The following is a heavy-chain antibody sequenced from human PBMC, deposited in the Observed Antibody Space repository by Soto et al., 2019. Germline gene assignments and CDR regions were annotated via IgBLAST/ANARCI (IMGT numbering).Heavy chain of an antibody. V-gene: IGHV1-46*01. CDR2: VNPRGDST. D-gene: IGHD6-13*01. J-gene: IGHJ5*02. CDR3: ARGGSSSWWDGTWSAP. Sequence: QVQLVQSGAEVRMPGASVKVSCKASGYTFINYYMHWVRQAPGQGLEWMGIVNPRGDSTTYAQKFQGRVSRPRDRPTRRVYRELSSLRSENTAVYYWARGGSSSWWDGTWSAPGGRGPLVPVSS. CDR1: GYTFINYY.